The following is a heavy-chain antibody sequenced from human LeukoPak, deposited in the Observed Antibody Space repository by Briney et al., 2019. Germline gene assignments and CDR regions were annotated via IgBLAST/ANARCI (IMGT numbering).Heavy chain of an antibody. J-gene: IGHJ4*02. Sequence: SQTLSLTCTVSGGSISSGGYCWSWIRQPPGKGLEWIGYIYHSGSTYYNPSLKSRVTISVDRSKNQFSLKLSSVTAADTAVYYCARELGYCSSTSCYSKTLFDYWGQGTLVTVSS. D-gene: IGHD2-2*01. CDR3: ARELGYCSSTSCYSKTLFDY. CDR1: GGSISSGGYC. CDR2: IYHSGST. V-gene: IGHV4-30-2*01.